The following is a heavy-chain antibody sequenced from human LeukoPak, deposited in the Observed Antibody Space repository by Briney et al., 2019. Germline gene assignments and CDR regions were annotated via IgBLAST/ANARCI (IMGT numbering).Heavy chain of an antibody. J-gene: IGHJ4*02. D-gene: IGHD3-22*01. CDR1: GGTFSSYA. Sequence: GASVKVSCKASGGTFSSYAISWVRQAPGQGLEWMGRIIPILGIANYAQKFQGRVTITADKSTSTAYMELSSLRSEDTAVHYCAREVSYYYDSSGYYDYFDYWGQGTLVTVSS. V-gene: IGHV1-69*04. CDR3: AREVSYYYDSSGYYDYFDY. CDR2: IIPILGIA.